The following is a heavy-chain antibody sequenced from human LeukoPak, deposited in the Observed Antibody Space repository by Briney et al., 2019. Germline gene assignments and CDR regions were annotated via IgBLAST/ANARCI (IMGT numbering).Heavy chain of an antibody. CDR1: GYTFTSYD. CDR2: ISAYNGNT. V-gene: IGHV1-18*01. J-gene: IGHJ6*02. Sequence: ASVKVSCKASGYTFTSYDINWVRQATGQGLEWMGWISAYNGNTNYAQKLQGRVTMTTDTSTSTAYMELRSLRSDDTAVYYCARDLYSGSYPGSYYYYGMDVWGQGTTVTVSS. CDR3: ARDLYSGSYPGSYYYYGMDV. D-gene: IGHD1-26*01.